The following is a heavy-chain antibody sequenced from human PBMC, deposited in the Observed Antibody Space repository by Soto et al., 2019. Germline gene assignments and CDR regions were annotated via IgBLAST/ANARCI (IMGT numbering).Heavy chain of an antibody. CDR3: AKDKGSTVPTNYYYYMDV. J-gene: IGHJ6*03. D-gene: IGHD4-4*01. CDR2: ISWKSGGI. V-gene: IGHV3-9*01. Sequence: SPRLSCAASGFTFHDYAMHWVRQAPGKGLEWVSGISWKSGGIGYADSVKGRFTISRDNAKNSLYLQMNSLRAEDTALYYCAKDKGSTVPTNYYYYMDVWGKGTTVTVSS. CDR1: GFTFHDYA.